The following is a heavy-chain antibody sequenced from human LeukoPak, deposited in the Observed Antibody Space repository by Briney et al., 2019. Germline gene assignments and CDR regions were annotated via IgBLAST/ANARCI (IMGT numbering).Heavy chain of an antibody. J-gene: IGHJ4*02. CDR1: GFTFSSYA. V-gene: IGHV3-23*01. Sequence: PGGSLRLSCAASGFTFSSYAMTWVRQAPGKGLEWVSSISGTGRTTYYADSVRGRFTISRDNSKNTLSLQMNSLRSDDTAVYYCARESEAAGDYWGQGTLVTVSS. CDR2: ISGTGRTT. CDR3: ARESEAAGDY. D-gene: IGHD1-14*01.